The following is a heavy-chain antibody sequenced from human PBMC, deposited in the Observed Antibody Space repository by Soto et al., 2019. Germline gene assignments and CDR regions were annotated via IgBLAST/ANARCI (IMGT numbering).Heavy chain of an antibody. Sequence: GESLKISCKASGDIFIDYWIGWVRQMPGKGLEWMGIVYPRDSDTRYSPSFQGQVTISADRSTGTAFLQWRSLKASDTARYYCARPPLPGYSIHFNSWGQGTLVTVSS. CDR1: GDIFIDYW. CDR3: ARPPLPGYSIHFNS. CDR2: VYPRDSDT. J-gene: IGHJ4*02. D-gene: IGHD2-15*01. V-gene: IGHV5-51*01.